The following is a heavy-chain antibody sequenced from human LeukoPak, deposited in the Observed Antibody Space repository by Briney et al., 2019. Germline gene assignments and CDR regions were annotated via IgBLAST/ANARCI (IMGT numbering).Heavy chain of an antibody. Sequence: SETLSLTCSVSGGSISSYYWSWIRQPPGKGLEWIGYIYSTGSTNYNPSLKSRVTISVDTTKNQFSLKLSSVTAADTAVYYCARRTGPTWYFDYWGQGTLVTVSS. CDR2: IYSTGST. V-gene: IGHV4-4*08. D-gene: IGHD1-1*01. CDR3: ARRTGPTWYFDY. J-gene: IGHJ4*02. CDR1: GGSISSYY.